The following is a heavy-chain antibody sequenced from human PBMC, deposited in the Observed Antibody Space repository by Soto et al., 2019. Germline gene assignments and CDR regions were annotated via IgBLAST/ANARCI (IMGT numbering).Heavy chain of an antibody. V-gene: IGHV5-51*01. Sequence: EVQLVQSGAEVRKPGESLTISCKGSGNNFAKSWIGWVRQKPGKGLEWMGVIYAGDSDARYSPSFEGLVTFSADKSITTAYLQWSSLKVSDTGIYYCARHGEYSAKFIDHWGQGTLVTVSS. CDR1: GNNFAKSW. CDR2: IYAGDSDA. J-gene: IGHJ5*02. CDR3: ARHGEYSAKFIDH. D-gene: IGHD5-12*01.